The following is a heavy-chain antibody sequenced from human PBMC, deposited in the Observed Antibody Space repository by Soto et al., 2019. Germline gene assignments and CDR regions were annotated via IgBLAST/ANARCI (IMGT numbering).Heavy chain of an antibody. J-gene: IGHJ5*02. D-gene: IGHD2-15*01. CDR3: ARDVGYCSGGSCYYWFDP. CDR1: GFTFSSYA. Sequence: PGGSLRLSCAASGFTFSSYAMHWVRQAPGKGLEWVAVISYDGSNKYYADSVKGRFTISRDNSKNTLYLQMNSLRAEDTAVYYCARDVGYCSGGSCYYWFDPWGQGTLVTISS. CDR2: ISYDGSNK. V-gene: IGHV3-30-3*01.